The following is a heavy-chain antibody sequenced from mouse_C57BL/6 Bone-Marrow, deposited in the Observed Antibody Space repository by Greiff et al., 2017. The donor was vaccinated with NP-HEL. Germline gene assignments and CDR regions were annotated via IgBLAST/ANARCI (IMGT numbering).Heavy chain of an antibody. CDR3: ARLGSVASMDY. J-gene: IGHJ4*01. Sequence: EVLLVESGGGLVKPGASVKLSCEASGYTFSDYGMHWVRQAPEKGLEWVGYISRGSGTTNYAEKVKGRSTFTVDNASNTVFLQMTSLRSEDTAMYYCARLGSVASMDYWGQGTSVTVSS. CDR2: ISRGSGTT. D-gene: IGHD1-1*01. CDR1: GYTFSDYG. V-gene: IGHV5-17*01.